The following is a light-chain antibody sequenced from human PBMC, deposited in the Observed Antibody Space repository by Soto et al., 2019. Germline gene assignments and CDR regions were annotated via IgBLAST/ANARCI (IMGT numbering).Light chain of an antibody. CDR1: QSVRSY. Sequence: EIVLTQSPATVSLSPGEGATLSCRASQSVRSYLAWYQQKPGQAPRLLIYGASYRATGIPARFSGSGSGTDFTLTISSLQSEDFAVYYCQQYDNWPPFTFGPGTKVDIK. CDR3: QQYDNWPPFT. CDR2: GAS. V-gene: IGKV3-15*01. J-gene: IGKJ3*01.